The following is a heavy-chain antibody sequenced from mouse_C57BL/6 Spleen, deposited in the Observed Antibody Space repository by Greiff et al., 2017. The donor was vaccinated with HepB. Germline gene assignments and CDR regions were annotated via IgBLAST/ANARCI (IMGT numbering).Heavy chain of an antibody. J-gene: IGHJ2*01. D-gene: IGHD3-2*02. V-gene: IGHV2-9-1*01. CDR2: IWTGGGT. Sequence: VKLMESGPGLVAPSQSLSITCTVSGFSLTSYAISWVRQPPGKGLEWLGVIWTGGGTNYNSALKSRLSISKDNSKSQVFLKMNSLQTDDTARYYCARTVKTAQATSYYFDYWGQGTTLTVSS. CDR3: ARTVKTAQATSYYFDY. CDR1: GFSLTSYA.